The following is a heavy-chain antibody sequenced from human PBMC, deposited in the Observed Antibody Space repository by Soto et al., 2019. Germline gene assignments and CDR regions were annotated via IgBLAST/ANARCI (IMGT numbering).Heavy chain of an antibody. Sequence: ASVKVACKASGGTFSSYAISGVRQAPGQGLEWVGGIIPIFGTANYAQKFQGRVTITADESTSTAYMELSSLRSEDTAVYYCARAIFGVVIKDAAYYYYGMDVWGQGTTVTVS. CDR1: GGTFSSYA. J-gene: IGHJ6*02. V-gene: IGHV1-69*13. D-gene: IGHD3-3*01. CDR3: ARAIFGVVIKDAAYYYYGMDV. CDR2: IIPIFGTA.